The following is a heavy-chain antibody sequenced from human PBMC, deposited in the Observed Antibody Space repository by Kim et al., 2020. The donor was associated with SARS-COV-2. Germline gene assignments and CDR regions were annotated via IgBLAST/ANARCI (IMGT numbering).Heavy chain of an antibody. V-gene: IGHV3-33*01. CDR3: ARVSPSMILDY. D-gene: IGHD3-22*01. Sequence: KYYADSVKGRFTIARDNSKNTLYLQMNSLRAEDTAVYYCARVSPSMILDYWGQGTLVTVSS. J-gene: IGHJ4*02. CDR2: K.